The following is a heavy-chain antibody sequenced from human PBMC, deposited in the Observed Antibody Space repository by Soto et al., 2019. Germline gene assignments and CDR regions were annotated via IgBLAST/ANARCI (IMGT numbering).Heavy chain of an antibody. CDR1: GYSFTGYS. Sequence: ASVKVSCKASGYSFTGYSMHWVRQAPGQGLEWMGWINGNSGGTKYAQKFQGRVTMTRDTSIITAYMELSRLTSDDTAVYYCAREYCTDSGCPPFFDYWGQGTLVTVSS. V-gene: IGHV1-2*02. CDR3: AREYCTDSGCPPFFDY. CDR2: INGNSGGT. D-gene: IGHD2-8*01. J-gene: IGHJ4*02.